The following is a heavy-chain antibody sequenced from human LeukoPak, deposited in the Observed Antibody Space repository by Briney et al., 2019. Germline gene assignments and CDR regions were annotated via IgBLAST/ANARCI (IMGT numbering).Heavy chain of an antibody. D-gene: IGHD2-2*01. CDR3: VSFYETY. J-gene: IGHJ4*02. CDR2: INSDGSWT. Sequence: GGSLRLSCAASRNYWMHWVRQAPGKGLVWVSHINSDGSWTSCADSVKGRFTISKDNAKNTVYLQMNNLRAEDTAVYYCVSFYETYWGRGTLVTVSS. V-gene: IGHV3-74*01. CDR1: RNYW.